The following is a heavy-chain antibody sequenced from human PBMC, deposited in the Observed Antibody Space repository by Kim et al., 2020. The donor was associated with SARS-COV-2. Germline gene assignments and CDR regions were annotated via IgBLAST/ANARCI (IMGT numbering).Heavy chain of an antibody. Sequence: IFYADSVKGRFTVSGDNAKNSVYLQMNSLRDEDTAVYYCARGQASGTFYGWGQGILVTVSS. CDR2: I. D-gene: IGHD3-10*01. V-gene: IGHV3-48*02. CDR3: ARGQASGTFYG. J-gene: IGHJ4*02.